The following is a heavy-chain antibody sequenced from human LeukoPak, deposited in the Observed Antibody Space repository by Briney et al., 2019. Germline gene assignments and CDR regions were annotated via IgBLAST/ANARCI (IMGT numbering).Heavy chain of an antibody. CDR2: INSDGSST. CDR3: ARAVATYALVYYMDV. J-gene: IGHJ6*03. CDR1: GFTFSSYW. Sequence: GGSLRLSCAASGFTFSSYWMHWVRQAPGKRLVWVSRINSDGSSTSYADSVKGRFTISRDNAKNTLYLQMNSLRAEDTAVYYCARAVATYALVYYMDVWGKGTTVTISS. V-gene: IGHV3-74*01. D-gene: IGHD5-12*01.